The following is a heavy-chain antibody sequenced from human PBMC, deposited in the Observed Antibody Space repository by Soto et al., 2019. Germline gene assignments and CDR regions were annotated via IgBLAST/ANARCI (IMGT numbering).Heavy chain of an antibody. CDR2: INPSGGST. J-gene: IGHJ6*02. V-gene: IGHV1-46*01. D-gene: IGHD6-19*01. Sequence: GASVKVSCKSSGYTFTSYYMHWVRQAPGQGLEWMGIINPSGGSTSYAQKFQGRVTMTRDTSTNTVYMELSSRRSEDTAVYYCARLLAVAGSHYYGMDVWGQGTTVTVSS. CDR3: ARLLAVAGSHYYGMDV. CDR1: GYTFTSYY.